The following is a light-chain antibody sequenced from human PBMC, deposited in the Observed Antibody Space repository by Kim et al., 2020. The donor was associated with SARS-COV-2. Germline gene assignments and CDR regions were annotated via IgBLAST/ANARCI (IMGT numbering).Light chain of an antibody. CDR2: RNN. CDR3: AAWDDSLKAWL. Sequence: TARLTWTGNNNNSGDTGGAWLQQQQGHPTKLLSYRNNKRTAGIAERFAASRSGNAAFLTITGLQPEDEADYYCAAWDDSLKAWLFGGGTQLTVL. V-gene: IGLV10-54*04. CDR1: NNNSGDTG. J-gene: IGLJ3*02.